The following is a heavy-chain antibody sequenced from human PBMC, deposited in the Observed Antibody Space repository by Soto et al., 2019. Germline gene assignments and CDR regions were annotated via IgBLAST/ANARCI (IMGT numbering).Heavy chain of an antibody. V-gene: IGHV4-34*01. D-gene: IGHD3-22*01. CDR3: ARVRKGYYDSSGYSDY. CDR1: GGSFSGYY. J-gene: IGHJ4*02. CDR2: INHSGST. Sequence: SETLSLTCAVYGGSFSGYYWSWIRQPPGKGLEWIGEINHSGSTNYNPSLKSRVTISVDTSKNQFSLKRSSVTAADTAVYYCARVRKGYYDSSGYSDYWGQGTLVTVSS.